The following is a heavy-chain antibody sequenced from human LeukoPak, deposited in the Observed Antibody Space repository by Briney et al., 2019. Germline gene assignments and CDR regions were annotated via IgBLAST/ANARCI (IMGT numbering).Heavy chain of an antibody. V-gene: IGHV4-39*01. CDR3: ARRGITIFEVAFDY. CDR1: GGSISSSSYY. D-gene: IGHD3-3*01. J-gene: IGHJ4*02. CDR2: IYYGGST. Sequence: SETLSLTCTVSGGSISSSSYYWGWIRQRPGKGLEWIGSIYYGGSTYCNPSLKSRVTISVDTSKNQFSLKLSSVTAADTAVYYCARRGITIFEVAFDYWGQGTQVTVSS.